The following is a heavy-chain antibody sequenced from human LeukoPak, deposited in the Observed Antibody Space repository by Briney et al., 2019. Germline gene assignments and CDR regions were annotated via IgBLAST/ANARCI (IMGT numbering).Heavy chain of an antibody. V-gene: IGHV3-48*01. CDR2: ISSSSSTI. D-gene: IGHD3-3*01. CDR3: ARASRITIFGVSYYYYMDV. J-gene: IGHJ6*03. Sequence: GGSLRLSCAASGFTFSSYSMNWVRQAPGKGLEWVSYISSSSSTIYYADSVKGRFTISRDNAKNSLYLQMNSLRAEDTAVYYCARASRITIFGVSYYYYMDVWGKGTTVTVSS. CDR1: GFTFSSYS.